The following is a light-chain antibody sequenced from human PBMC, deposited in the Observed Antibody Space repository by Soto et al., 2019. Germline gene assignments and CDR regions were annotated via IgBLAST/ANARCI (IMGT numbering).Light chain of an antibody. V-gene: IGLV2-8*01. CDR3: SSYAGSNNWV. J-gene: IGLJ3*02. CDR1: SSDVGDYNF. Sequence: QSALTQLPCASGSPGQSVTISCTGTSSDVGDYNFVSWFQQHPGKAPKLMIYEVSKRPSGVPDRFSGSKSGNTASLTVSGLQAEDEADYYCSSYAGSNNWVFGGGTKLTVL. CDR2: EVS.